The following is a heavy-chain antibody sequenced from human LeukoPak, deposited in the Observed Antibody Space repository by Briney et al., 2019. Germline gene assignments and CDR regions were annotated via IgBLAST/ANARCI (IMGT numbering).Heavy chain of an antibody. Sequence: SETLSLTCTVSGGSISSYYWSWIRQPPGKGLEWIGYIYYSGSTNYNPSLKSRVTISVDTSKNQFPLKPSSVTAADTAVYYCARGGQLVIFDYWGQRTLVTVSS. CDR1: GGSISSYY. J-gene: IGHJ4*02. CDR2: IYYSGST. D-gene: IGHD6-13*01. CDR3: ARGGQLVIFDY. V-gene: IGHV4-59*12.